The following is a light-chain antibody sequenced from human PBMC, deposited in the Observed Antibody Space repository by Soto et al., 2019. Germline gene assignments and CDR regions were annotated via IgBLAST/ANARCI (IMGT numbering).Light chain of an antibody. CDR2: DAS. V-gene: IGKV3-11*01. CDR3: QQRSNWPPVT. CDR1: QSVRSN. Sequence: EIVLTQSPATLSVALGERATFSSGPSQSVRSNLAWYQQKPGQAPRLLIYDASNRATGIPARFSGNGSGTDFTLTIISLEPEDFGVYYCQQRSNWPPVTFGGGTKVDIK. J-gene: IGKJ4*01.